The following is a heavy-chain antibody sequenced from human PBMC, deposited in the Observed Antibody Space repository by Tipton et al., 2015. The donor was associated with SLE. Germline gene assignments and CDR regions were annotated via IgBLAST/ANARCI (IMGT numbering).Heavy chain of an antibody. CDR3: ARHDPGRIDP. V-gene: IGHV4-39*01. J-gene: IGHJ5*02. CDR1: GVSTSDATYF. CDR2: FYYGGST. Sequence: TLSLTYSVSGVSTSDATYFLGWIRQPPGQALEWIGSFYYGGSTYYNPSLQSRVTISVDTSTNQFSLTLKSVTASDTAMYYCARHDPGRIDPWGQGTLVTVSS.